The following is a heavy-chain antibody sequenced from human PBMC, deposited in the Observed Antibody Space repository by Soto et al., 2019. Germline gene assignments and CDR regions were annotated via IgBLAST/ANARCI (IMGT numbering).Heavy chain of an antibody. CDR1: GGSISSYY. D-gene: IGHD6-6*01. CDR2: IYYSGST. J-gene: IGHJ6*03. Sequence: PSETLSLTCTVSGGSISSYYWSWIRQPPGKGLEWIGYIYYSGSTNYNPSLKSRVTISVDTSKNQFSLKLSSVTAADTAVYYCARESGSEYSPAYYYYYMDVWGKGTTVTVSS. CDR3: ARESGSEYSPAYYYYYMDV. V-gene: IGHV4-59*01.